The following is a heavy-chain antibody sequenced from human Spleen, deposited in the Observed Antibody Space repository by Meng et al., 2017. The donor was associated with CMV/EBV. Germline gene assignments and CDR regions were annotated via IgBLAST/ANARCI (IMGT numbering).Heavy chain of an antibody. Sequence: GGSLRLSCVASGFTLSDHYMSWIRQAPGRGLEWVGEIKKKADSYTTHYAASVKGRFTISRDDSKNSVYLQLSSLKTEDSAVYYCADLAEAFGMDVWGQGTTVTVSS. CDR1: GFTLSDHY. CDR2: IKKKADSYTT. J-gene: IGHJ6*02. D-gene: IGHD6-19*01. CDR3: ADLAEAFGMDV. V-gene: IGHV3-72*01.